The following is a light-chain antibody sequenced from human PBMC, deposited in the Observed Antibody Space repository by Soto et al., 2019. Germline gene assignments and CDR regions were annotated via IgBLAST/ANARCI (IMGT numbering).Light chain of an antibody. CDR3: SSFTASTTQV. CDR2: DVN. Sequence: QSALTQPASVSGSPGQSITISCTGTSSDVGRYNYVSWYQQHPGKAPKLMIYDVNTRPSGVSNRFSGSKSGNTASLTISGLQAEDEADYSCSSFTASTTQVFGPGTKLTVL. CDR1: SSDVGRYNY. V-gene: IGLV2-14*03. J-gene: IGLJ1*01.